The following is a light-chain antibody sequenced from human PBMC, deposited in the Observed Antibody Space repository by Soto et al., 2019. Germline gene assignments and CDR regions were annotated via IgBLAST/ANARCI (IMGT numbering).Light chain of an antibody. CDR3: QQRRNWPLT. J-gene: IGKJ4*01. CDR2: DAS. Sequence: EIVLTQSPATLSLSPGDRATLSCGASQSVNNYLAWYQQKRGQAPRLLIFDASTRAPGIPPRFSGSGSGTDFTLTISSLEPEDFAIYFCQQRRNWPLTFGGGTRVDIK. CDR1: QSVNNY. V-gene: IGKV3-11*01.